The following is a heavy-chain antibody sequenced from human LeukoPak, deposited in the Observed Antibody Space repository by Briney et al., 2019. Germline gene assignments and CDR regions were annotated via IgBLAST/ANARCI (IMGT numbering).Heavy chain of an antibody. J-gene: IGHJ4*02. CDR1: GGSFSGYY. D-gene: IGHD6-19*01. CDR2: INHSGST. CDR3: ARGPDIAVAGTGY. Sequence: SETLSLTCAVYGGSFSGYYWSWIRQPPGKGLEWIGEINHSGSTNYNPSLKSRVTISVDTSKNQLSLKLSSVTAADTAVYYCARGPDIAVAGTGYWGQGTLVTVSS. V-gene: IGHV4-34*01.